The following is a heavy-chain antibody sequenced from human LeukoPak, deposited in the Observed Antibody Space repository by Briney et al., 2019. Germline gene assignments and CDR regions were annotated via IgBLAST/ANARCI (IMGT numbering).Heavy chain of an antibody. CDR1: GCTFSSYG. CDR3: AKVWSRWELLPFDY. CDR2: ISYDGSNK. Sequence: PGGSLRLSCAASGCTFSSYGMHWVRQAPGKGLEWVAVISYDGSNKYYADSVKGRFTISRDNSKNTPYLQMNSLRAEDTAVYYCAKVWSRWELLPFDYWGQGTLVTVSS. J-gene: IGHJ4*02. V-gene: IGHV3-30*18. D-gene: IGHD1-26*01.